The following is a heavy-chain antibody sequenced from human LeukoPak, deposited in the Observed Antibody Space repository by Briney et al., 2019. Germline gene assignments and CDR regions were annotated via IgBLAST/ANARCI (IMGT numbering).Heavy chain of an antibody. V-gene: IGHV4-38-2*02. J-gene: IGHJ4*02. CDR3: ARVAGSGCYPSDY. D-gene: IGHD3-22*01. Sequence: SETLSLTCTVSGYSISSSYYWGWIRQPPGKGLEWIGSIYHSGSTYYNPSLKSRVTISVDTSKNQFSLKLSSVTAADTAVYYCARVAGSGCYPSDYWGQGTLVTVSS. CDR1: GYSISSSYY. CDR2: IYHSGST.